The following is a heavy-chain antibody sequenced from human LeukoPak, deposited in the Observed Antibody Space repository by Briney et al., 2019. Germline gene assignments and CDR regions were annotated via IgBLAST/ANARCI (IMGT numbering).Heavy chain of an antibody. CDR2: IKRDGGDK. D-gene: IGHD2-2*02. J-gene: IGHJ4*02. CDR3: ARGDEYTTSP. CDR1: GFTSSSIW. V-gene: IGHV3-7*05. Sequence: PGGSLILSCAASGFTSSSIWMSWVRQAPGKGREWVANIKRDGGDKYYVDSVRGRFSISRDNAKNSLYLHMNSLRAEDTAVYYCARGDEYTTSPWGQGTLVSVSS.